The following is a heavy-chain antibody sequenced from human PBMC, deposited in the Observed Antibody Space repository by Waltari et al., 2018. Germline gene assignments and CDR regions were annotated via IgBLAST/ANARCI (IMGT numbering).Heavy chain of an antibody. CDR2: ISGSGFTT. CDR3: ARDWTTRGSFDV. CDR1: GFPFSDSE. V-gene: IGHV3-48*03. J-gene: IGHJ3*01. Sequence: DVQLVESGGGLVQPGGSLRLSCEASGFPFSDSEMTWVRQAPGKGREWLSHISGSGFTTYYAGAVKGRFTVARDNAQNSLFLQMNSLSVDDTALYYCARDWTTRGSFDVWGQGTMVTVSS. D-gene: IGHD1-1*01.